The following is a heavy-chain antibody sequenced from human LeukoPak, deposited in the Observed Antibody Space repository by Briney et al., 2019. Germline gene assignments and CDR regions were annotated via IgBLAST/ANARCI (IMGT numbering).Heavy chain of an antibody. D-gene: IGHD6-6*01. CDR3: ARREGLVLGAFDI. CDR1: GGSISSGNYF. J-gene: IGHJ3*02. V-gene: IGHV4-61*02. Sequence: PSQTLSLTCTVSGGSISSGNYFWSWIRQPAGKGLEWIGRIYTSGSTNYNPSLKSRVTISVDTSKNQFSLKLSSVTAADTAVYYCARREGLVLGAFDIWGQGTMVTVSS. CDR2: IYTSGST.